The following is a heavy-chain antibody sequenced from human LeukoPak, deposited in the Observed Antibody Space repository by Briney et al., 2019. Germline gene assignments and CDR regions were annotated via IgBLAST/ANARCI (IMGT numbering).Heavy chain of an antibody. Sequence: GGSLRLSCVASGFTVSSNYMSWVRQAPGKGLEWVSLLYTGGTTYYADSVEGRFTISRDDSKNTIYLQMNSLRAEDTAVYYCGRGGFNSGTPKTGAQETRVTVSS. CDR2: LYTGGTT. D-gene: IGHD1-14*01. J-gene: IGHJ4*02. CDR1: GFTVSSNY. CDR3: GRGGFNSGTPKT. V-gene: IGHV3-53*01.